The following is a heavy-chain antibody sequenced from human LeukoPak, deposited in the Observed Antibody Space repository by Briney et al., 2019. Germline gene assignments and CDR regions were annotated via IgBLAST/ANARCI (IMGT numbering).Heavy chain of an antibody. V-gene: IGHV3-30*03. D-gene: IGHD3-16*01. CDR2: IPYDGRNK. Sequence: GGSLILSCAASGFTFSSYGMHWVRQAPGKGLEWVAVIPYDGRNKYYAESVKGRFTISRDNSKNTLYLQMNSLRAEDTAVYYCARDTRGIFDYWGQGTLVTVSS. CDR1: GFTFSSYG. CDR3: ARDTRGIFDY. J-gene: IGHJ4*02.